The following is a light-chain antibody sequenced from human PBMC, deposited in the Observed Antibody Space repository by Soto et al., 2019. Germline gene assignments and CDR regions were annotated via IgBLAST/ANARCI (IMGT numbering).Light chain of an antibody. CDR3: QQYDNWPRWT. J-gene: IGKJ1*01. CDR1: QSVSSGY. Sequence: EIVLTQSPGTLSLSPGERATLSCRASQSVSSGYLAWYQQKPGQAPRLLIYGASSRATGLPHRFSGSGSGTKFSLTISSLQSEDFGIYYCQQYDNWPRWTFGQGTKVDIK. V-gene: IGKV3-20*01. CDR2: GAS.